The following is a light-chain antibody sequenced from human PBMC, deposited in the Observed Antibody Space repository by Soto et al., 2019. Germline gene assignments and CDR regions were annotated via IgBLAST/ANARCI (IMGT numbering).Light chain of an antibody. CDR3: QSYDTSLSAVV. Sequence: QSVLTQPPSVSGAPGQRVTISCTGSSSNIGAGYDVHWYQQLPGTAPKLLIYGNNNRPSGVPDRFSGSTSGTSASLAITGLQAEDEADYYCQSYDTSLSAVVFGGGTKLTVL. J-gene: IGLJ3*02. CDR2: GNN. CDR1: SSNIGAGYD. V-gene: IGLV1-40*01.